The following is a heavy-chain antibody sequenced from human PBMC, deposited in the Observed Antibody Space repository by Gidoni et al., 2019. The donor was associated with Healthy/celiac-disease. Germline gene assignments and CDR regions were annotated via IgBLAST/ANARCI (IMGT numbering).Heavy chain of an antibody. CDR1: GFTFSDHY. Sequence: EVQLVESGGGLVQPGGSLRLSCAASGFTFSDHYMDWVRQAPGKGLEWVGRTRNKANSYTTEYAASVKGRFTISRDDSKNSLYLQMNSLKTEDTAVYYCARGFSSGYYPHGVGDYWGQGTLVTVSS. CDR3: ARGFSSGYYPHGVGDY. D-gene: IGHD3-22*01. J-gene: IGHJ4*02. CDR2: TRNKANSYTT. V-gene: IGHV3-72*01.